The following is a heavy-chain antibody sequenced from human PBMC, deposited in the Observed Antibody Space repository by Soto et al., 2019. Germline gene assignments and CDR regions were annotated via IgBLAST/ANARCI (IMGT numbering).Heavy chain of an antibody. CDR3: ARNYYDSSDRDYLDY. Sequence: GGSLRLSCAASGFTFSSYAMSWVRQAPGKGLEWVSAISGSGGSTYYADSVKGRFTISRDNSKNTLYLQMNSLRAEDTAVYYCARNYYDSSDRDYLDYWGQGTPVTVSS. D-gene: IGHD3-22*01. CDR1: GFTFSSYA. CDR2: ISGSGGST. V-gene: IGHV3-23*01. J-gene: IGHJ4*02.